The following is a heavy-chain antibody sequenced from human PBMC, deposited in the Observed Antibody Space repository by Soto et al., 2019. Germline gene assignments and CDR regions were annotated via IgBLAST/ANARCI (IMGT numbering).Heavy chain of an antibody. Sequence: SATLSLTCAVYGGSFSGYYWSWIRQPPGKGLEWIGEINHSGSTNYNPSLKSRVTISVDTSKNQFSLKLSSVTAADTAVYYCARSSSWLYYFDYWGQGTLVTVSS. CDR1: GGSFSGYY. J-gene: IGHJ4*02. V-gene: IGHV4-34*01. D-gene: IGHD6-13*01. CDR3: ARSSSWLYYFDY. CDR2: INHSGST.